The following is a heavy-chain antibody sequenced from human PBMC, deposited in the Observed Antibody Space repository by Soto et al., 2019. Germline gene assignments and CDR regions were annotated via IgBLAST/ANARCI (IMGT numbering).Heavy chain of an antibody. CDR2: IYPGDSDT. CDR1: GYTFTDYW. Sequence: PGESLKISCKGDGYTFTDYWIGWVRQMPGKGLELIGLIYPGDSDTRYSPSFQGRVTISADKSISTAFLQWSSLRASDTAMYYCASQKTVIRGPLSSNWFDPWGQGTLVTVSS. CDR3: ASQKTVIRGPLSSNWFDP. D-gene: IGHD1-1*01. V-gene: IGHV5-51*01. J-gene: IGHJ5*02.